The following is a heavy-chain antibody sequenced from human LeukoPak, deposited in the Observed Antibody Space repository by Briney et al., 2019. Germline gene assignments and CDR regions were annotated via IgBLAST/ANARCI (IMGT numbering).Heavy chain of an antibody. CDR1: GFTFSDYY. Sequence: GGSLRLSCAASGFTFSDYYMNWIRQAPGKGLVWVSCISSSGTTIYSAAFVRGRFTISRDNAKTPLYLQMNSLRAEDTAVYYCVGSTCSSTSCYLGWFAPWGQGTLVTVSS. V-gene: IGHV3-11*01. J-gene: IGHJ5*02. CDR3: VGSTCSSTSCYLGWFAP. CDR2: ISSSGTTI. D-gene: IGHD2-2*01.